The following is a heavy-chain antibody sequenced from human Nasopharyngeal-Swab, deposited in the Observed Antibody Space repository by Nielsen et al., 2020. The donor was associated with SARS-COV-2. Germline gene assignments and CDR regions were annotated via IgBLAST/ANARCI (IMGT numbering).Heavy chain of an antibody. CDR1: GGSISSGGYY. Sequence: LRLSCTVSGGSISSGGYYWSWIRQHPGKGLEWIGYIYYSGSTYYNPSLKSRVTISVDTSKNQFSLKLSSVTAADTAVYYCARVRHGFKDFDYWGQGTLVTVSS. CDR2: IYYSGST. V-gene: IGHV4-31*03. J-gene: IGHJ4*02. CDR3: ARVRHGFKDFDY. D-gene: IGHD3-10*01.